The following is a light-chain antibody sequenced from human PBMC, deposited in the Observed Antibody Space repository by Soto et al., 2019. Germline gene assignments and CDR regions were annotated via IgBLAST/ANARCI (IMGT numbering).Light chain of an antibody. CDR3: QQYSEWPLT. Sequence: EIVMTQSPATLCVSPGERATLSCRASRSITNRLGWYQQKPVQTPRLLVYGASTRATGVPARFSGSGSGTEFTLTISSLQSEDFAVYYCQQYSEWPLTFGGGTKVDIK. CDR1: RSITNR. V-gene: IGKV3-15*01. CDR2: GAS. J-gene: IGKJ4*01.